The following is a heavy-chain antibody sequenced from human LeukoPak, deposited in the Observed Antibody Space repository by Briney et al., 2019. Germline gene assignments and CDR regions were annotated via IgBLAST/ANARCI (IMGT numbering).Heavy chain of an antibody. CDR1: GFTSSNAW. Sequence: PGGSLRLSCAASGFTSSNAWMSWVRQAPGEGLEWVGRIKSKTEGGTTDYAAPVKGRFTISRHDSKDTLYLQMNSLKTEDTAVYYCTTLYDGDLDYWGQGTLVTVSS. D-gene: IGHD4-17*01. CDR2: IKSKTEGGTT. V-gene: IGHV3-15*01. J-gene: IGHJ4*02. CDR3: TTLYDGDLDY.